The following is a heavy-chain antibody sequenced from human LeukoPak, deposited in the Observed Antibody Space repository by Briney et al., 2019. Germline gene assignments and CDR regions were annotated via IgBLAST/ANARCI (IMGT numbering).Heavy chain of an antibody. J-gene: IGHJ3*02. CDR2: INHSGST. CDR1: GGSFSGYY. CDR3: AMHGIVGVTRPSGFHDAFDI. Sequence: SETLSLTCAVYGGSFSGYYWSWIRQPPGKGLEWIGEINHSGSTNYNPSLKSRVTISVDTSKNQFSLKLSSVTAADTAVYYCAMHGIVGVTRPSGFHDAFDIWGQGTMVTVSS. V-gene: IGHV4-34*01. D-gene: IGHD1-26*01.